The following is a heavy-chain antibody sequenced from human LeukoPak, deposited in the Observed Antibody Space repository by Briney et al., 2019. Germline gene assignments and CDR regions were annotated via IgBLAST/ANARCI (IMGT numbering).Heavy chain of an antibody. CDR3: ASPMYSRTWTPFVY. CDR2: ISYDGSNK. CDR1: GFTFSSYA. D-gene: IGHD6-13*01. V-gene: IGHV3-30-3*01. J-gene: IGHJ4*02. Sequence: GGSLRLSCAASGFTFSSYAMHWVRRAPGKGLEWVAVISYDGSNKYYADSVKGRFTISRDNSKNTLYLQMNSLRAEDTAVYYCASPMYSRTWTPFVYWGQGPLVTVSS.